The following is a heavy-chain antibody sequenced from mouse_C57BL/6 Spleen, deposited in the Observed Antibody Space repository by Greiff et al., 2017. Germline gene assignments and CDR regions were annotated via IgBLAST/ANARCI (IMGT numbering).Heavy chain of an antibody. CDR1: GYAFSSSW. CDR3: ARGRGSSPLDY. J-gene: IGHJ2*01. Sequence: VQLQQSGPELVKPGASVKISCKASGYAFSSSWMHWVKQRPGKGLEWIGRIYPGDGDTNYNGKFKGKATLTADKSSSTAYMQLSSLTSEDSAVYFWARGRGSSPLDYWGQGTTLTVSS. CDR2: IYPGDGDT. V-gene: IGHV1-82*01. D-gene: IGHD1-1*01.